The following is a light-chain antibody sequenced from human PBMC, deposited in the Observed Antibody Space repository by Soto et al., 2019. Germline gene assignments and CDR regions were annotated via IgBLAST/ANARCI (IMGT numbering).Light chain of an antibody. J-gene: IGKJ3*01. V-gene: IGKV3-20*01. Sequence: EIVLTQSPGTLSLSPGERATLSCRASQGVTPAYLAWYQHKPGQAPRLLIYVASNRATGIPDRFSGSGSGTDFALTISRLEPEDFAVYSCQQYGGSPLFTFGPGTRVDFK. CDR2: VAS. CDR1: QGVTPAY. CDR3: QQYGGSPLFT.